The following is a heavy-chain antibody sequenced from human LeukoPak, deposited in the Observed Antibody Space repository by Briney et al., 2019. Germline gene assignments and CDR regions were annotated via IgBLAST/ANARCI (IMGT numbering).Heavy chain of an antibody. V-gene: IGHV3-30*04. CDR2: VSYDGRNQ. Sequence: GGSLRLSCAASGITASNFYMMWVRQAPGKGLEWVAVVSYDGRNQYYADSVKGRFTISRDNSKNTLYLQMNSLRTEDTAVYYCARDLYDLRSGYYGPGDYWGQGTLVTVSS. CDR3: ARDLYDLRSGYYGPGDY. D-gene: IGHD3-3*01. J-gene: IGHJ4*02. CDR1: GITASNFY.